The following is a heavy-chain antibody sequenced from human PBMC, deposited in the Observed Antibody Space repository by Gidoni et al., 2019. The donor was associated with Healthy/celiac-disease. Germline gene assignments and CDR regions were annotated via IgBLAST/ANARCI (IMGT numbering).Heavy chain of an antibody. CDR2: ISAYNGNT. CDR3: ARDSAYRGYDFDY. Sequence: QVQLVQSGAEVKKPGAAVKVSCKASGYTFTSYGISWVRQAPGQGLEWMGWISAYNGNTNYAQQLQGRVTMPTDTSTSTAYMELRRLRSDDTAVYYCARDSAYRGYDFDYWGQGTLVTVSS. CDR1: GYTFTSYG. D-gene: IGHD5-12*01. J-gene: IGHJ4*02. V-gene: IGHV1-18*01.